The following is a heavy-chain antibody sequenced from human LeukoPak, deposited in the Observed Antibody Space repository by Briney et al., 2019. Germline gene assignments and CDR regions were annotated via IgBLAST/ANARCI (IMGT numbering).Heavy chain of an antibody. CDR2: ISASGGRT. Sequence: GGSLRLSCAASGFTVSNYAMSWVRRAPGKGLEWVSAISASGGRTEYTDSGKGRFTISRDSSKNTLHLQMNSLRVEDTAVYYCAREAFEDLGYDYWGQGTLVTVSS. CDR1: GFTVSNYA. CDR3: AREAFEDLGYDY. J-gene: IGHJ4*02. D-gene: IGHD2-15*01. V-gene: IGHV3-23*01.